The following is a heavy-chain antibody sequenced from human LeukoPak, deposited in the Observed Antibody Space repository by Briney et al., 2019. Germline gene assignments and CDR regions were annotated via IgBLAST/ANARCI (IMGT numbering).Heavy chain of an antibody. CDR3: ARGHYYDSSGYHYVFRFLRPLDY. J-gene: IGHJ4*02. V-gene: IGHV4-34*01. CDR2: INHSGST. Sequence: SETLSLTCAVYGGSFSGYYWSWIRQPPGKGLEWIGEINHSGSTNYNPSLKSRVTISVDTSKNQFSLKLSSVTAADTAVYYCARGHYYDSSGYHYVFRFLRPLDYWGQGTLVTVSS. CDR1: GGSFSGYY. D-gene: IGHD3-22*01.